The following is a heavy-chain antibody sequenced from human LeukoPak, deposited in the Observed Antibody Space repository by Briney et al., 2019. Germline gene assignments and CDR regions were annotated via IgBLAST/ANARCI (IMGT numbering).Heavy chain of an antibody. Sequence: GGSLRLSCAASGFTFSSYAMSWVRQAPGKGLEWVSVISGSGGSTYYADSVKGRFTISRDNSKNALYLQMNSLRAEDTAVYYCAKDPYYYDSSGYYNYFDYWGQGTLVTVSS. D-gene: IGHD3-22*01. V-gene: IGHV3-23*01. CDR2: ISGSGGST. J-gene: IGHJ4*02. CDR1: GFTFSSYA. CDR3: AKDPYYYDSSGYYNYFDY.